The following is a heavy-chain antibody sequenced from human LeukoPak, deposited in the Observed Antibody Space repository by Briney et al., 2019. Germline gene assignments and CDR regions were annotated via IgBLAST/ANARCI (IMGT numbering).Heavy chain of an antibody. CDR1: GVSISSGDYS. CDR3: AGDFGSGSYRFDY. J-gene: IGHJ4*02. D-gene: IGHD3-10*01. CDR2: IYHSGTT. Sequence: SETLSLPCAVSGVSISSGDYSWSWLRQPPGKGLEWIGYIYHSGTTYYNPSLKSRGTISLDRSKNQFSLKLTSVTAADTAVYYCAGDFGSGSYRFDYWGQGTLVTVSS. V-gene: IGHV4-30-2*01.